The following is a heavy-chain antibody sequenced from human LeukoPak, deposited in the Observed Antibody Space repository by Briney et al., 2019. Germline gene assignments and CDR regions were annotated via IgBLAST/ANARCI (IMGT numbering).Heavy chain of an antibody. CDR2: IIGSGDST. D-gene: IGHD6-13*01. CDR3: AKLDGSSWLYCFDY. CDR1: GFTFSSYA. J-gene: IGHJ4*02. Sequence: PGGSLRLSCAASGFTFSSYAMSWVRQAPGKGREWVSFIIGSGDSTYYADSVKGRFTISRDNSKNTLYLQMNSLRAEDTAVYYCAKLDGSSWLYCFDYWGQGTLVTVSS. V-gene: IGHV3-23*01.